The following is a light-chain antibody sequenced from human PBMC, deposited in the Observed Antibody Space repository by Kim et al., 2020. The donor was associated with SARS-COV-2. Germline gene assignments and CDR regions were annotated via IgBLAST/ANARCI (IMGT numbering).Light chain of an antibody. Sequence: SVGDRVTITCRASYNINTYLNLYQQKPGQAPRLLIYATSNLPSGVPPRFSGSGSGTDFTLTINSLQSEDFATYYCQQSHSSPQTFGQGTKVDIK. CDR3: QQSHSSPQT. J-gene: IGKJ1*01. CDR2: ATS. V-gene: IGKV1-39*01. CDR1: YNINTY.